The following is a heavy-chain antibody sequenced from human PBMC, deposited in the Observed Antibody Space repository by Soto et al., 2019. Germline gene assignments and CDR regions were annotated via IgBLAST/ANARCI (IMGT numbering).Heavy chain of an antibody. Sequence: SLRLSCASSGFIFDDFAMRWVLQAPVKGLEWVSSITWNSASVAYADSVKGRFTISRDNARNSLYLQMNNLRPEDAALYYCTKEVYGMGYYYYGMDVWGQGTTVTVSS. J-gene: IGHJ6*02. D-gene: IGHD2-8*01. CDR3: TKEVYGMGYYYYGMDV. CDR1: GFIFDDFA. V-gene: IGHV3-9*01. CDR2: ITWNSASV.